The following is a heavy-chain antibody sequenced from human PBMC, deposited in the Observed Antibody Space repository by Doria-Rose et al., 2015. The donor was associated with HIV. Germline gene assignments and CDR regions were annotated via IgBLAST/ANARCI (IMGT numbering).Heavy chain of an antibody. V-gene: IGHV4-59*01. D-gene: IGHD1-26*01. CDR2: IFYTGST. CDR3: ARVLSGTYDY. J-gene: IGHJ4*02. Sequence: QVQLVESGPGLVKPSETLSLTCSVSGGSISHYYWSWIQQPPGKGLEYIGDIFYTGSTNYSPSPKSRVSISIDTSKNKFSLRLSSVTAADTAVYYCARVLSGTYDYWGQGTLVTVSS. CDR1: GGSISHYY.